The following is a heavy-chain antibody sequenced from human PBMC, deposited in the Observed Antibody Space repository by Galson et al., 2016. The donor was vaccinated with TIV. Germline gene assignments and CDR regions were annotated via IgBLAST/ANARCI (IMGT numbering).Heavy chain of an antibody. CDR1: GYTFTSFG. Sequence: SVKVSCKASGYTFTSFGLSWVRQAPGQGLEWMGWISAYNGDTHFAQNLQDRVTMTTDTSTSTAYMELRSLRSDDTAVYYCARAPPLYCSSCPMDHWGPGTLVPVSS. J-gene: IGHJ4*02. CDR2: ISAYNGDT. V-gene: IGHV1-18*01. D-gene: IGHD6-13*01. CDR3: ARAPPLYCSSCPMDH.